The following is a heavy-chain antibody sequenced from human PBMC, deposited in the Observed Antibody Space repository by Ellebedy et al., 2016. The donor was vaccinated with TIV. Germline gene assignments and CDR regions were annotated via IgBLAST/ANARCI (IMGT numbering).Heavy chain of an antibody. J-gene: IGHJ6*02. CDR2: IIPIFGTA. CDR3: ARSAMVRGVTSYYYGMDV. CDR1: GGTFSSYA. Sequence: SVKVSXKASGGTFSSYAISWVRQAPGQGLEWMGGIIPIFGTANYAQKFQGRVTITADESTSTAYMELSSLRSEDTAVYYCARSAMVRGVTSYYYGMDVWGQGTTVTVSS. V-gene: IGHV1-69*13. D-gene: IGHD3-10*01.